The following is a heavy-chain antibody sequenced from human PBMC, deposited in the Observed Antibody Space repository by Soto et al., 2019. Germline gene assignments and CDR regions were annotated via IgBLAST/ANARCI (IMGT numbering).Heavy chain of an antibody. V-gene: IGHV4-59*01. CDR1: GGSLNSYY. CDR3: GRFSPPRKSYDSSPGWFAP. Sequence: PSETLSLTCTVSGGSLNSYYWTWIRQSPGKGLEWIGYVSSTGNTNYNPSLKSRVTLSLDTSTNEVSLSLASVTAADAAVYFCGRFSPPRKSYDSSPGWFAPWGQEILVTSPQ. J-gene: IGHJ5*02. D-gene: IGHD3-22*01. CDR2: VSSTGNT.